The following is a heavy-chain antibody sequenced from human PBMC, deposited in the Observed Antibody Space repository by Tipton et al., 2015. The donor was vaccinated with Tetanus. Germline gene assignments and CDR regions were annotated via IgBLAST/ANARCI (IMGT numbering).Heavy chain of an antibody. V-gene: IGHV4-31*03. CDR3: ARDQARGARGWNYFDY. J-gene: IGHJ4*02. CDR1: GGSISSGGYY. Sequence: GLVKPSQTLSLTCTVSGGSISSGGYYWSWIRQHPGKDLEWIGDIYNSGSTYYNPSLKSRVTILVDTTKNQFSLKLKSVTAADTAVYYCARDQARGARGWNYFDYWGQGSLVTVSS. D-gene: IGHD1-26*01. CDR2: IYNSGST.